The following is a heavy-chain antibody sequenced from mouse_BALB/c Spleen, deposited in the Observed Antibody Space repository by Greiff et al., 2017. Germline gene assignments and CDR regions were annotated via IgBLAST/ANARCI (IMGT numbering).Heavy chain of an antibody. CDR1: GYAFSSSW. V-gene: IGHV1-82*01. Sequence: VQLQQSGPELVKPGASVKISCKASGYAFSSSWMNWVKQRPGQGLEWIGRIYPGDGDTNYNGKFKGKATLTADKSSSTAYMQLSSLTSVDSAVYFCAREGLLRLRGYFDYWGQGTTLTVSS. CDR3: AREGLLRLRGYFDY. J-gene: IGHJ2*01. D-gene: IGHD1-2*01. CDR2: IYPGDGDT.